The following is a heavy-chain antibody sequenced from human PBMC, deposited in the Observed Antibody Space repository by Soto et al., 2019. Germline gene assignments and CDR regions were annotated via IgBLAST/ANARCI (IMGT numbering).Heavy chain of an antibody. V-gene: IGHV1-69*01. CDR2: LIPIFGTA. J-gene: IGHJ6*02. CDR1: GGTFSSYA. D-gene: IGHD3-3*01. Sequence: QVQLVQSGAEVKKPGSSVKVSCKASGGTFSSYAISWVRQAPGQGLEWIGGLIPIFGTANYAQKFQGRVTITADESTSTAYMELSSLRSEDTAVYYCASRGVVTPPPHPNYYGMDVWGQGTTVTVSS. CDR3: ASRGVVTPPPHPNYYGMDV.